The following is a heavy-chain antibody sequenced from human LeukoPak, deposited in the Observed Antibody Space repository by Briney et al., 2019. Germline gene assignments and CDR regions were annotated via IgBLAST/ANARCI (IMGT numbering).Heavy chain of an antibody. CDR1: GFTFSNAW. Sequence: PGGSLRLSCAASGFTFSNAWMSWVRQAPGKGLEWVGRIKSKTDGGTTDYAAPVKGRFTIPRDDSKNTLYLQMNSLKTEDTAVYYCTTERCSSTSCYYYYYYGMDVWGQGTTVTVSS. CDR3: TTERCSSTSCYYYYYYGMDV. CDR2: IKSKTDGGTT. J-gene: IGHJ6*02. D-gene: IGHD2-2*01. V-gene: IGHV3-15*01.